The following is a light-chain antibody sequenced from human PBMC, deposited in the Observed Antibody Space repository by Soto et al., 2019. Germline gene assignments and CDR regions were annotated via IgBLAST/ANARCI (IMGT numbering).Light chain of an antibody. Sequence: IVFTQAPGTLSLYPGERATLSCRASQSVSSSYLAWYQQKPGQAPRLLIYGASSRATGIPARFSGSGSGTDFTLTISSLEPEDFAVYYCQQRSNWLITFGQGTRLEIK. J-gene: IGKJ5*01. V-gene: IGKV3D-20*02. CDR2: GAS. CDR3: QQRSNWLIT. CDR1: QSVSSSY.